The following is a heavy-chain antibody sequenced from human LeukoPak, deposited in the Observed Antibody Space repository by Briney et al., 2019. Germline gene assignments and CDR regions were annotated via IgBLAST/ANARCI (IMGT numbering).Heavy chain of an antibody. D-gene: IGHD3-3*01. J-gene: IGHJ5*02. CDR1: GYSISSGYY. CDR2: IYHSGST. Sequence: SETLSLTCAVSGYSISSGYYWGWIRQPPGKGLEWIGSIYHSGSTYYNPSLKSRVTISVDTSKNQFSLKLSSVTAADTAVYYFARQHDFWSGYASGFDPWGQGTLVTVSS. CDR3: ARQHDFWSGYASGFDP. V-gene: IGHV4-38-2*01.